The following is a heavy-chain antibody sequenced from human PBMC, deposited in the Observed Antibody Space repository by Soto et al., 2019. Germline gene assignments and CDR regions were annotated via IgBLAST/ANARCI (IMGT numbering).Heavy chain of an antibody. J-gene: IGHJ4*02. V-gene: IGHV4-59*01. CDR2: IHNGERT. D-gene: IGHD4-17*01. Sequence: LSLTCSVSGASISSYYWSWFRQAPGKGLEYIGYIHNGERTNYNPSLESRVTISADTSKNQFSLRLSSVTAADTAMYYCSYGDSPGPIDHWGQGTLVTVSS. CDR1: GASISSYY. CDR3: SYGDSPGPIDH.